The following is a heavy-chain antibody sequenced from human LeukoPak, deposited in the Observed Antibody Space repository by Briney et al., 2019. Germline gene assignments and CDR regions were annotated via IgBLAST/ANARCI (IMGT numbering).Heavy chain of an antibody. V-gene: IGHV1-18*01. J-gene: IGHJ4*02. CDR3: ARDSQYSSSWYYFDY. CDR1: GYTFTSYG. D-gene: IGHD6-13*01. Sequence: ASVKVSCKASGYTFTSYGISWVRQAPGQGLEWMGWISAYNGNTNYAQKLQGRVTMTTDTSTSTAYMELRSLRSDDTAVYYCARDSQYSSSWYYFDYWGQGTLVTVSS. CDR2: ISAYNGNT.